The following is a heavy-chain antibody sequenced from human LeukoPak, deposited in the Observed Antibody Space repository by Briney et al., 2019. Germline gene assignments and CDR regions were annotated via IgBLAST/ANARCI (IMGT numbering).Heavy chain of an antibody. CDR3: ATATMVRDVHFDY. Sequence: ASVKVSCKASGYTFTGYYMHWVRQAPGQGLEWMGWINPNSGGTNYAQKFQGRVTMTRDTSISTAYMELSRLRSDDTAVYYCATATMVRDVHFDYWGQGTLVTVSS. J-gene: IGHJ4*02. D-gene: IGHD3-10*01. CDR1: GYTFTGYY. V-gene: IGHV1-2*02. CDR2: INPNSGGT.